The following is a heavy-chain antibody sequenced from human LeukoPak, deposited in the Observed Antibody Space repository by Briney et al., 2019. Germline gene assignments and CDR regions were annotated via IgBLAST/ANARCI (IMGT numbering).Heavy chain of an antibody. V-gene: IGHV1-69*13. CDR3: AREREGLELEAGTTRAFDI. J-gene: IGHJ3*02. Sequence: GASVKVSCTASGGTFSSYAISWVRQAPGQGLEWMGGIIPIFGTANYAQKFQGRVTITADESTSTAYMELSSLRSEDTAVYYCAREREGLELEAGTTRAFDIWGQGAMVTVSS. D-gene: IGHD1-7*01. CDR2: IIPIFGTA. CDR1: GGTFSSYA.